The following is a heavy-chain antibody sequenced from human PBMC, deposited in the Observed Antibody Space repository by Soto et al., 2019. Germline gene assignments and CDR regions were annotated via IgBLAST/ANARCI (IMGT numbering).Heavy chain of an antibody. V-gene: IGHV3-48*02. D-gene: IGHD2-8*02. CDR3: TRDLVLVTSATGAFDV. CDR1: GFTFNNYA. CDR2: ISDSGSSA. Sequence: HPGGSLRLSCATSGFTFNNYALSWVRQPPGKGLEWISTISDSGSSANYPDSVKARFTISRDNGKNSRYLQINSLRDEDAAVYYRTRDLVLVTSATGAFDVWGQGSMVTV. J-gene: IGHJ3*01.